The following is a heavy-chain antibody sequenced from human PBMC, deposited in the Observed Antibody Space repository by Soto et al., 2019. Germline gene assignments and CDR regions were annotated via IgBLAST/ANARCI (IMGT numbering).Heavy chain of an antibody. CDR3: AKMLDTMIVVVITPFDY. D-gene: IGHD3-22*01. J-gene: IGHJ4*02. CDR2: ISGSGGST. CDR1: GFTFSSYA. Sequence: EVQLLESGGGLVQPGGSLRLSCAASGFTFSSYAMSWVRQAPGKGLEWVSAISGSGGSTYYADSVKGRFTISRDNSKNTLYLQMNSLRAEDTAVYYCAKMLDTMIVVVITPFDYWGQGTLVTVSS. V-gene: IGHV3-23*01.